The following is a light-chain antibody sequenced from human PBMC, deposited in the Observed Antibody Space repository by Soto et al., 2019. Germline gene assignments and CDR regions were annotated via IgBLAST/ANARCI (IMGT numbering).Light chain of an antibody. J-gene: IGLJ1*01. CDR2: EVT. V-gene: IGLV2-8*01. CDR1: SSDVGGYNF. Sequence: QSALTQPPSASGSPGQSVTISCTGTSSDVGGYNFVSWYQQHPGKAPKLMMYEVTKRPSGVPARFSGSKSGNTASLTVSGLQAEDEADYYCSSYSGTNNYVFGTGTKLTVL. CDR3: SSYSGTNNYV.